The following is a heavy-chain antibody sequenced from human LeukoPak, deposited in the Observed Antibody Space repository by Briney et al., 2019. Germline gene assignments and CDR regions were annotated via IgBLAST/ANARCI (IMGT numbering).Heavy chain of an antibody. CDR3: ARLTADGRLYFVD. D-gene: IGHD6-13*01. J-gene: IGHJ4*02. CDR1: GFTVNSNY. Sequence: PGGSLRLSCAASGFTVNSNYLSWVRLAPGKGLEWVSTLYNTGNTYYANSVKGRFSISRDNSKNTLFLQMNSLRAEDTAVYYCARLTADGRLYFVDWGPGTLVTVSS. V-gene: IGHV3-53*01. CDR2: LYNTGNT.